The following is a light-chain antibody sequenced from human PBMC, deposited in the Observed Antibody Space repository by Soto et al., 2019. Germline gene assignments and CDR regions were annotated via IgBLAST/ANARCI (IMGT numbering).Light chain of an antibody. V-gene: IGKV2-28*01. CDR1: QSLLHSIGYSY. CDR2: LGS. Sequence: DIVMTQSPLSLPVTPGEPASISCRSSQSLLHSIGYSYLDWYLQKPGQSPQLLIYLGSNRASGVPDRVSGSGSGTDFTLNISRVEAEDVGVYYCMQALQTPWTFGQGTKVDIK. J-gene: IGKJ1*01. CDR3: MQALQTPWT.